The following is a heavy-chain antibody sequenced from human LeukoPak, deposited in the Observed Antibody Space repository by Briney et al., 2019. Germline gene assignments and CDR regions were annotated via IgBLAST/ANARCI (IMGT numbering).Heavy chain of an antibody. V-gene: IGHV1-46*01. CDR2: INPSSGGL. CDR3: ARDPPPSFGYSSSWYLHPGVVDYYYYGMDV. Sequence: ASVKVSCKTSGYTFTSHLLHWVRQAPGQGLEWMGAINPSSGGLSFPQNSQGRVTMTRDTSTTTVYLELSSLRSEDTAVYYCARDPPPSFGYSSSWYLHPGVVDYYYYGMDVWGQGTTVTVSS. CDR1: GYTFTSHL. J-gene: IGHJ6*02. D-gene: IGHD6-13*01.